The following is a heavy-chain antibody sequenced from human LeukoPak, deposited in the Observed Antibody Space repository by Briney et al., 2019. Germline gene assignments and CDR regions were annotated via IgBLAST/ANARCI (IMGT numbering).Heavy chain of an antibody. CDR3: ARGGRAMVDY. D-gene: IGHD3-16*01. CDR1: GFTFSSYG. J-gene: IGHJ4*02. Sequence: GGSLRLSCAASGFTFSSYGMHWVRQAPGKGLEWVAVISYDGSNKYYADSVKGRFTISRDNSKNTLYLQMNSLRDEDTAVYYCARGGRAMVDYWGQGTLVTVSS. CDR2: ISYDGSNK. V-gene: IGHV3-30*03.